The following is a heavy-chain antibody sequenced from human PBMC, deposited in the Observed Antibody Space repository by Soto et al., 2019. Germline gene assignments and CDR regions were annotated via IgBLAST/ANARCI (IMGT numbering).Heavy chain of an antibody. CDR1: GFTFSNAW. CDR2: IKCKSDGETT. J-gene: IGHJ5*02. D-gene: IGHD6-6*01. Sequence: EVQLVESGGGLVKTGGSLRLSCAASGFTFSNAWMTWVRQAPGKGLEWVGRIKCKSDGETTDYAAPVKGRFTISREDSRNTLYLQMNSLNTEDTPVYYGTTDGPYRRSSLWFDPCGQGTLVTVSS. V-gene: IGHV3-15*01. CDR3: TTDGPYRRSSLWFDP.